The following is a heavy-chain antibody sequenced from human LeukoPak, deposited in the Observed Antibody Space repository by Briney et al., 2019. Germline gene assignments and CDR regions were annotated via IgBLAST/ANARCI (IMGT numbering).Heavy chain of an antibody. Sequence: PSETLSLTCAVYGGSFSSYYWSWIRQPPGKGVEWIGYIYHSGSTNYNPSLKSRVTISVDTSKNQFSLKLSSVTAADTAVYYCARLRYSSSWYYYYGMDVWGQGTTVTVSS. CDR3: ARLRYSSSWYYYYGMDV. V-gene: IGHV4-59*08. CDR1: GGSFSSYY. CDR2: IYHSGST. J-gene: IGHJ6*02. D-gene: IGHD6-13*01.